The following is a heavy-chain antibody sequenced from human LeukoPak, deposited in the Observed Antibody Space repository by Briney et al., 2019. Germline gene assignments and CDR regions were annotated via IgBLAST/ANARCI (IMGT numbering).Heavy chain of an antibody. CDR1: GYTFTSYD. CDR3: ARLHDRYYYDSSGYYFDY. V-gene: IGHV1-8*03. Sequence: ASVKVSCKASGYTFTSYDINWVRQATGQGLEWMGWMNPNSGNTGYAQKFQGRVTITRNTSISTAYMELSSLRSEDTAVYYCARLHDRYYYDSSGYYFDYWGQGTLVTVSS. CDR2: MNPNSGNT. J-gene: IGHJ4*02. D-gene: IGHD3-22*01.